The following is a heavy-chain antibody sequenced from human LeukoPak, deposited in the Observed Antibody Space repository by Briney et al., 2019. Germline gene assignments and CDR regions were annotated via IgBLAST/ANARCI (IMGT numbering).Heavy chain of an antibody. CDR3: ARVGLRGYYFDY. D-gene: IGHD3-10*01. CDR1: GYSISSGYY. CDR2: IYHSGST. V-gene: IGHV4-38-2*02. J-gene: IGHJ4*02. Sequence: SETLSLTCTVSGYSISSGYYWGRIRQPPGKGLEWIGSIYHSGSTYYNPSLKSRVTISVDTSKNQFSLKLSSVTAADTAVYYCARVGLRGYYFDYWGQGTLVTVSS.